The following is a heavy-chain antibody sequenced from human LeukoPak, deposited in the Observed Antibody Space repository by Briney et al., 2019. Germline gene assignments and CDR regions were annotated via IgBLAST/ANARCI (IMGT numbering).Heavy chain of an antibody. CDR3: AIKGKRGSGWFPFDY. D-gene: IGHD6-19*01. V-gene: IGHV1-8*02. J-gene: IGHJ4*02. CDR2: MNPNSGNT. CDR1: GYTFTSYG. Sequence: ASVKVSCKASGYTFTSYGISWVRQATGQGLEWMGWMNPNSGNTGYAQKLQGRVTMTRNTSISTAYMELSSLRSEDTAVYYCAIKGKRGSGWFPFDYWGQGTLVTVSS.